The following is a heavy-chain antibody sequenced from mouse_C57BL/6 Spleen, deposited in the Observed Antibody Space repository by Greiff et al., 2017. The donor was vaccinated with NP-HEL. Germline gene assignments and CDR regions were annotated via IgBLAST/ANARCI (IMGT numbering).Heavy chain of an antibody. D-gene: IGHD1-1*01. J-gene: IGHJ2*01. CDR1: GFTFTDYY. V-gene: IGHV7-3*01. Sequence: EVMLVESGGGLVQPGGSLSLSCAASGFTFTDYYMSWVRQPPGKALEWLGFIRHKANGYTTEYSASVKGRFTISRDKSQSSLYLQMNALRAEDRSTDYGARDGRGSIFDYWGQGTTRTVSS. CDR3: ARDGRGSIFDY. CDR2: IRHKANGYTT.